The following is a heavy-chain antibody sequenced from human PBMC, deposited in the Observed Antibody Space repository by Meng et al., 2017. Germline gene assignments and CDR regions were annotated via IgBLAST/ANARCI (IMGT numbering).Heavy chain of an antibody. CDR1: GFTFSSYW. Sequence: ETLSLTCAASGFTFSSYWMSWVRQAPGKGLEWVANIKQDGSEKYYVDSVKGRFTISRDNAKNSLYLQMNSLRAEDTAVYYCARERPRAVSLSAFDIWGQGTMVTVSS. V-gene: IGHV3-7*01. CDR2: IKQDGSEK. J-gene: IGHJ3*02. CDR3: ARERPRAVSLSAFDI. D-gene: IGHD6-19*01.